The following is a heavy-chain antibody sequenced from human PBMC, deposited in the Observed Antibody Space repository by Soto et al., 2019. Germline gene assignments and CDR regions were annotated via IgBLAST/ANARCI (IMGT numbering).Heavy chain of an antibody. CDR1: GFAFSKAW. Sequence: EVQLVESGGGLVKPGGSLRLSCAASGFAFSKAWMTWVRQAPGKGLEWVGRIKSKADGGTIDYAAPVKGRFTISRDDSTNTLYLQMNSLKTEDTALYSCTAAYSYSSSLDFDYWGQGALVSVSS. J-gene: IGHJ4*02. CDR3: TAAYSYSSSLDFDY. CDR2: IKSKADGGTI. V-gene: IGHV3-15*01. D-gene: IGHD6-19*01.